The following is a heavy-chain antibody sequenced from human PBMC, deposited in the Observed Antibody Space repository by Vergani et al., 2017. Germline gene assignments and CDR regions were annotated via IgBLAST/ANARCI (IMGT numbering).Heavy chain of an antibody. CDR1: GCSIRSGGFY. Sequence: QVQLQESGPGLVEPSQTLSLPCTVSGCSIRSGGFYWNWIRQYPGGGLEWIGYCYYTGATHYNPSLKSRTSISGNTSEDQFSLNLTYVSAADTAMYYWAKGPTGTPRTYLQHWLEGILVTDSP. V-gene: IGHV4-31*03. D-gene: IGHD1-1*01. CDR2: CYYTGAT. CDR3: AKGPTGTPRTYLQH. J-gene: IGHJ1*01.